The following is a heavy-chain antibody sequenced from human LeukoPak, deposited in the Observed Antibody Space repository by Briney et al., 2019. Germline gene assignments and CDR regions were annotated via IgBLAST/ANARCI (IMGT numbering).Heavy chain of an antibody. Sequence: GGSLRLSCAASGLSFSSDAMSWVRQAPGKGLDWVSVISGIGGSTYYAVSVKGRFTISRDNSKNTLYLQMNSLKAEDTAVYYCAKGDYDSSGYYYPIYYFDYWGQGTLVTVSS. CDR1: GLSFSSDA. D-gene: IGHD3-22*01. J-gene: IGHJ4*02. V-gene: IGHV3-23*01. CDR3: AKGDYDSSGYYYPIYYFDY. CDR2: ISGIGGST.